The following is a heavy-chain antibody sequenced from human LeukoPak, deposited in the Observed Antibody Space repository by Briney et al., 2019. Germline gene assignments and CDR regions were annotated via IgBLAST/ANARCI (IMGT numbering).Heavy chain of an antibody. V-gene: IGHV1-46*01. Sequence: ASVKVSCKASGYTFTSYYMHWVRQAPGQGLEWMELINPSGGSTSYAQKFQGRVTMTRDTSTSTVYMELSSLRSEDTAVYYCAREGSSSSYYYYYYYMDVWGKGTTVTVSS. CDR3: AREGSSSSYYYYYYYMDV. J-gene: IGHJ6*03. CDR2: INPSGGST. CDR1: GYTFTSYY. D-gene: IGHD6-6*01.